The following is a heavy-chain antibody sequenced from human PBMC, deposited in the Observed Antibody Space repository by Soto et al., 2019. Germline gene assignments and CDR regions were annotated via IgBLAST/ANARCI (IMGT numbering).Heavy chain of an antibody. V-gene: IGHV3-23*01. J-gene: IGHJ4*02. CDR2: ISGSGGST. CDR3: AKDVRDYIWGSYCPRY. D-gene: IGHD3-16*01. Sequence: GGSLRLSCAASGFTFSSYAMSWVRQAPGKGLEWVSAISGSGGSTYYADSVKGRFTISRDNSKNTLYLQMNSLRAEDTAVYYCAKDVRDYIWGSYCPRYWGQGTLVTVSS. CDR1: GFTFSSYA.